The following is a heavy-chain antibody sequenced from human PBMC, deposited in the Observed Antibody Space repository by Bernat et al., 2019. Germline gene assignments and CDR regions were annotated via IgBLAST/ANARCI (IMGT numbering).Heavy chain of an antibody. CDR3: TTEAIVVVTAVDY. Sequence: EVQLVESGGGLVEPGGSLRLSCAASGFTFTNAWMSWVRQAPGKGLEWVGRLKSKTEGGTTDYAATVKGRFTISRDDSKITLYLQMNSLKTEDTGVYYCTTEAIVVVTAVDYWGRGTLVTVSS. V-gene: IGHV3-15*01. CDR2: LKSKTEGGTT. CDR1: GFTFTNAW. D-gene: IGHD2-21*02. J-gene: IGHJ4*02.